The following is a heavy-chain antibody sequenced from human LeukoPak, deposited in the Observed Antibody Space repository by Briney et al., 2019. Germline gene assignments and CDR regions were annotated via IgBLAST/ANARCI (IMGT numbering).Heavy chain of an antibody. V-gene: IGHV1-18*01. CDR3: ARDRRCSSTSCYSYYYYYMDV. CDR2: ICANNGNT. J-gene: IGHJ6*03. D-gene: IGHD2-2*01. CDR1: GYTFISYG. Sequence: ASVKVSCKASGYTFISYGISWVRQAPGPRLEWMGWICANNGNTNYAQKLKGRVTMTTDTYTSTAYMELRSLRSDDTAVYYCARDRRCSSTSCYSYYYYYMDVWGKGTTVTISS.